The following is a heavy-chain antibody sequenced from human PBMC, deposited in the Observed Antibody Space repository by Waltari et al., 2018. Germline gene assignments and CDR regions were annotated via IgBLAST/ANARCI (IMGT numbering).Heavy chain of an antibody. CDR3: ARHRRYYYDSRLGPNSFDY. CDR1: GGSFSGYY. V-gene: IGHV4-34*01. Sequence: QVQLQQWGAGLLKPSETLSLTCAVYGGSFSGYYWSWIRQPPGKVLEWIGEINHSGSTNYNPSLKSRVTISVDTSKNQFSRKLSSVTAADTAVYYCARHRRYYYDSRLGPNSFDYWGQGTLVTVSS. D-gene: IGHD3-22*01. J-gene: IGHJ4*02. CDR2: INHSGST.